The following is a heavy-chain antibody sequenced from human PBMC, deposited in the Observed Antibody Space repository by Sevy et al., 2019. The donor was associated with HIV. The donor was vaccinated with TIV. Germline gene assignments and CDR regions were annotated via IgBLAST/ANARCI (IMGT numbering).Heavy chain of an antibody. V-gene: IGHV3-48*03. D-gene: IGHD6-19*01. CDR2: IRNTGSVT. Sequence: GGSLRLSCAASGLPFSRYEMNWVRQAPGKGLEWVSYIRNTGSVTYYADSVKGRFTISRDNAKNLLYLQMNSLRAEDTAVYYSAVSLSGWFPDGDYWGQGTLVTVSS. CDR1: GLPFSRYE. CDR3: AVSLSGWFPDGDY. J-gene: IGHJ4*02.